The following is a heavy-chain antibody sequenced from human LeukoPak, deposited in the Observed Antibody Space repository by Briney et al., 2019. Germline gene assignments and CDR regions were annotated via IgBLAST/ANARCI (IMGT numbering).Heavy chain of an antibody. Sequence: GGSLRLSCAASGFTLSTYSMNWVRQAPGKGLEWVSYISRNSDNIYYADSVKGRFTISRDNAKNSLYLQMNSLRAEDTAVYYCARERWLQSPYAFDIWGQGTMVTVSS. CDR3: ARERWLQSPYAFDI. J-gene: IGHJ3*02. CDR2: ISRNSDNI. V-gene: IGHV3-48*01. D-gene: IGHD5-24*01. CDR1: GFTLSTYS.